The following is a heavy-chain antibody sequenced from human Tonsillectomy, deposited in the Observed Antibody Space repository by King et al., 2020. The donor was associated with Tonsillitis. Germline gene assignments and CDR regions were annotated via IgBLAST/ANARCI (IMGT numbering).Heavy chain of an antibody. Sequence: VQLVESGGGVVQPGGSLRLSCAASGFTFSHYDMHWVRQAPDKGLEWVASVRKDESNKFYPDSVRGRFTISRDNSNNKLYQLMNSLRAEDSAVYYCAKAIGLRDLDNWGQGTLVTVSS. CDR2: VRKDESNK. CDR3: AKAIGLRDLDN. V-gene: IGHV3-30*02. D-gene: IGHD4-17*01. CDR1: GFTFSHYD. J-gene: IGHJ4*02.